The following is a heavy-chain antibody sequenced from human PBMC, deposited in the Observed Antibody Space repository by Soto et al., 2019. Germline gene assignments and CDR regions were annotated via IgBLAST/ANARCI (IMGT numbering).Heavy chain of an antibody. V-gene: IGHV3-23*01. J-gene: IGHJ4*02. CDR1: GFTFSTYA. Sequence: PGGSLRLSCSTSGFTFSTYAMNWVRQAPGKGLEWVSALSGSGGTTYYADSVRGRFTISRDNSKNTLFLQMSSLRAEDTALYYCAKQRAGYGSGSDTFYFDFWGQGILVTVSS. CDR2: LSGSGGTT. CDR3: AKQRAGYGSGSDTFYFDF. D-gene: IGHD3-10*01.